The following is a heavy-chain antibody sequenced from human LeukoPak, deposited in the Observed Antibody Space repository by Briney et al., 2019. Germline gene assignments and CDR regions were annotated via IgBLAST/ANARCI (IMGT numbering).Heavy chain of an antibody. D-gene: IGHD5-12*01. V-gene: IGHV4-39*01. CDR2: VYYSGST. CDR3: ARHWSGYEGYYFDY. J-gene: IGHJ4*02. Sequence: PSETLSLTCTVSGGSVSGSTYYWGWIRQPPGKGLEWIGSVYYSGSTYYNSSLKSRITISVDTSRKHFSLKLSSVTAADTAVYYCARHWSGYEGYYFDYWGQGTLVTVSS. CDR1: GGSVSGSTYY.